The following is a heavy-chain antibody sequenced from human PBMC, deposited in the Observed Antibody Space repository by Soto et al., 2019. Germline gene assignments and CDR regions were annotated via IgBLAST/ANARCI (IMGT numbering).Heavy chain of an antibody. CDR2: IYYSGST. D-gene: IGHD2-21*02. CDR3: ARAPYSIVVVTEAFDY. CDR1: GGSISSGGYY. Sequence: QVQLQESGPGLVKPSQTLSLTCTVSGGSISSGGYYWSWIRQHPGKGLEWIGYIYYSGSTYYNPSLKSRVTLSVDTSKNQFSLKLSSVTAADTAVYYCARAPYSIVVVTEAFDYWGQGTLVTVSS. V-gene: IGHV4-31*03. J-gene: IGHJ4*02.